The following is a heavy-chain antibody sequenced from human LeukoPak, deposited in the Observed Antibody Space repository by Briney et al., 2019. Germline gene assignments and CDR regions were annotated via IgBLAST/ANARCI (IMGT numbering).Heavy chain of an antibody. J-gene: IGHJ6*03. Sequence: SETLSLTCAVYGGSFSGAYWSWIRQPPGKGLEWIGEINHSESTDYNPSLKSRVTISVDTSKNQFSLKLSSVTAADTAVYYCVGRLAKGYYYYYMDVWGKGTTVTISS. CDR2: INHSEST. D-gene: IGHD2-15*01. CDR3: VGRLAKGYYYYYMDV. CDR1: GGSFSGAY. V-gene: IGHV4-34*01.